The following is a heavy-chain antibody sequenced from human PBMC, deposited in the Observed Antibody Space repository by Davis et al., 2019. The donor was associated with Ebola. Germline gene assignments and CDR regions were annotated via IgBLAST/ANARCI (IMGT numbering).Heavy chain of an antibody. CDR1: GFTFSNYG. Sequence: GGSLRLSFAASGFTFSNYGMSWVRQAPGKGLEWVALSSYDGNNNYYAECVKGRFTISRDNSKQVLYLQMNSLRTEDSALYYCARDYYDSSGFYYNPARMDPWGQGTLVTVSS. CDR3: ARDYYDSSGFYYNPARMDP. J-gene: IGHJ5*02. D-gene: IGHD3-22*01. CDR2: SSYDGNNN. V-gene: IGHV3-30*03.